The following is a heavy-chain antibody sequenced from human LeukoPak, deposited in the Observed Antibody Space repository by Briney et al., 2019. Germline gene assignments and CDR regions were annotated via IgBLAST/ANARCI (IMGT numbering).Heavy chain of an antibody. CDR3: ARERGEEYSSGWYKTNFFDT. Sequence: PSETLSLTCAVYGGSFSGYYWSWIRQPPGKGLEWIGEINHSGSTNYNPSLKSRVTISVDTSKNQFSLKLSFVTAADTALYYCARERGEEYSSGWYKTNFFDTWGQGTRVTVSS. J-gene: IGHJ4*02. D-gene: IGHD6-19*01. V-gene: IGHV4-34*01. CDR1: GGSFSGYY. CDR2: INHSGST.